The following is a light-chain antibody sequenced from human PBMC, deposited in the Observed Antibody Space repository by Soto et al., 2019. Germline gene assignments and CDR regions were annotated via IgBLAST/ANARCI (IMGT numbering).Light chain of an antibody. Sequence: EIVMTQSPATLSVSPGERATLSCRASQSISSKLAWYQQKPGQAPRLVIYDTYIRATGIPARFSGSGSGTEFTLTISSLQSEDFGVYYCQQYNNWFSITFGQGTRLRL. CDR2: DTY. J-gene: IGKJ5*01. CDR1: QSISSK. V-gene: IGKV3-15*01. CDR3: QQYNNWFSIT.